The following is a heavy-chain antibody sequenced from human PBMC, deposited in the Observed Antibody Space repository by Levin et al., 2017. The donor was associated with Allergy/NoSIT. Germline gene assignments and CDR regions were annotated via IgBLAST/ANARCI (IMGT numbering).Heavy chain of an antibody. CDR3: ARDYDYVWGSNRHTFDR. D-gene: IGHD3-16*02. CDR2: ISGYNGNT. CDR1: GYTFTSYG. V-gene: IGHV1-18*01. J-gene: IGHJ4*02. Sequence: GESLKISCKASGYTFTSYGISWVRQAPGQGLEWMGWISGYNGNTDYAQTLQGRVTMTTDTSTSTAYMELRSLSSDDTAVYYCARDYDYVWGSNRHTFDRWGQGTRVTVSS.